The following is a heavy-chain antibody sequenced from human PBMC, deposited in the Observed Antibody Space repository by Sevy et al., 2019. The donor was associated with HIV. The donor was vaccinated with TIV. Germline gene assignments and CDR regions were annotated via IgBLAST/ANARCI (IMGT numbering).Heavy chain of an antibody. CDR1: GFTFSSYG. D-gene: IGHD6-6*01. V-gene: IGHV3-30*02. Sequence: GGSLRLSCAASGFTFSSYGMHWVRQAPGKGLEWVAFIRYDGSNKYYADSVKGRFTISRDNSKNTLYLQMNSLRAEDTAVYYCAKDSRSSLRRYYYYGMDVWGQGTTVTVSS. CDR2: IRYDGSNK. J-gene: IGHJ6*02. CDR3: AKDSRSSLRRYYYYGMDV.